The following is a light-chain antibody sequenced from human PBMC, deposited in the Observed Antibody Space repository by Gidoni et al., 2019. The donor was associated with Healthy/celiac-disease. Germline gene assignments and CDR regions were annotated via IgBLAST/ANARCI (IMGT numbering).Light chain of an antibody. CDR2: GAS. CDR3: QQYNNWPPIT. V-gene: IGKV3-15*01. CDR1: QSVSSN. Sequence: EIVMTQSPATLSVSPGERATLSCRASQSVSSNLAWYQQKPGQAPRLLIYGASTRATGIPARFSGSGSGTEFTLTISSLQSEDCAVYYCQQYNNWPPITCXXXTRLEIK. J-gene: IGKJ5*01.